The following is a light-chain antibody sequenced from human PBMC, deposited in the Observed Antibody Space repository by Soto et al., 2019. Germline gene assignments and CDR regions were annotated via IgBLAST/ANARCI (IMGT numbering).Light chain of an antibody. CDR1: SSDVGSFNL. V-gene: IGLV2-23*02. CDR3: CSYAGSSTWV. J-gene: IGLJ3*02. CDR2: DVT. Sequence: QSVLTQPASVSGSPGQSITISCTGTSSDVGSFNLVSWYQHHPGKAPKLMIYDVTKRPSGVSNRFSGSKSGDTASLTISGLQAEDEADYYCCSYAGSSTWVFGGGTKVTVL.